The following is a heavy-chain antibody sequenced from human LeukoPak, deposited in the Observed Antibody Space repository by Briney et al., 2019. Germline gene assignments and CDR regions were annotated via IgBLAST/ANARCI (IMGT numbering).Heavy chain of an antibody. V-gene: IGHV4-59*08. Sequence: SETLSLTCTVSGGSIVGYYWSWIRQPPGKGLEWIAYIYSSGHTISNPSLQSRVTMSLDTSRNQFSLKLSSVTAADTAVYYCARSGYYDSSGVDYWGQGTLVTVSS. CDR3: ARSGYYDSSGVDY. CDR2: IYSSGHT. CDR1: GGSIVGYY. D-gene: IGHD3-22*01. J-gene: IGHJ4*02.